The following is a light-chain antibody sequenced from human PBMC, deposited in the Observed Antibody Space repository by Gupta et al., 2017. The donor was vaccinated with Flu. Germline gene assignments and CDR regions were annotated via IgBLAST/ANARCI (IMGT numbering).Light chain of an antibody. V-gene: IGLV2-8*01. CDR1: SSDVGGYNY. CDR2: EVS. CDR3: SSYAGTNKDV. Sequence: QSALTQPPSASGSPGQSVTISCTGTSSDVGGYNYVSWYQQHPGKAPKLMIHEVSKRPSGVPDRFSGSKSGNTASLTVSGLQAEDEADYYCSSYAGTNKDVFGTGTKVTVL. J-gene: IGLJ1*01.